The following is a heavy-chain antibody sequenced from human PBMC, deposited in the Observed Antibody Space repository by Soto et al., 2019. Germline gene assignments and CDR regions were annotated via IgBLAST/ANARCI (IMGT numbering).Heavy chain of an antibody. CDR1: GYTFSNYY. V-gene: IGHV1-46*01. J-gene: IGHJ4*02. D-gene: IGHD6-13*01. Sequence: QVQLVQSGAEVKKPGASVKVSCKASGYTFSNYYMHWVRQAPGQGLEWMGRINPTGGSTRYAQKFQGRVTMTRDTSTSTVYMELSSLRSDDTAVYYCARAFDSSSWYWWGYWGQGPLVTVSS. CDR3: ARAFDSSSWYWWGY. CDR2: INPTGGST.